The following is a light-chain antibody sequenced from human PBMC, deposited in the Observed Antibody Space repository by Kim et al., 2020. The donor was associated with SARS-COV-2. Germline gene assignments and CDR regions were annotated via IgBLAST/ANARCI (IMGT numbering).Light chain of an antibody. CDR2: VAT. CDR1: QNIRSY. J-gene: IGKJ1*01. Sequence: ASVGDSVTITCRASQNIRSYLNWYQQQPGKAPKILISVATNLQSGFPSRFRGSGSWTDFTLTIRSLQPEDFATYYCQQGYDTPPTFGQGTKVDIK. CDR3: QQGYDTPPT. V-gene: IGKV1-39*01.